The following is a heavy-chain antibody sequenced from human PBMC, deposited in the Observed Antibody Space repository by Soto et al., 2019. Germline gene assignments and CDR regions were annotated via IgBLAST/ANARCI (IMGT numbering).Heavy chain of an antibody. D-gene: IGHD6-25*01. J-gene: IGHJ4*02. V-gene: IGHV3-7*01. CDR1: GFTFSSYW. CDR2: IKQDGSEK. CDR3: ARVYGIAAEGGYFDY. Sequence: PGGSLRLSCAASGFTFSSYWMSWVRQAPGKGLEWVANIKQDGSEKYYVDSVKGRFTISRDNAKNSLYLQMNSLRAEDTAVYYCARVYGIAAEGGYFDYWGQGTLVTVSS.